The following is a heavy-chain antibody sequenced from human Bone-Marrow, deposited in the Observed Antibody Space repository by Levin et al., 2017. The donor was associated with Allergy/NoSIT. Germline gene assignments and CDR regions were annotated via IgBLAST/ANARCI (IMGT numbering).Heavy chain of an antibody. V-gene: IGHV3-21*01. CDR3: ARDAPHYYDSSGYPGGEAFDI. CDR2: ISSSSSYI. CDR1: GFTFSSYS. Sequence: GESLKISCAASGFTFSSYSMNWVRQAPGKGLEWVSSISSSSSYIYYADSVKGRFTISRDNAKNSLYLQMNSLRAEDTAVYYCARDAPHYYDSSGYPGGEAFDIWGQGTMVTVSS. J-gene: IGHJ3*02. D-gene: IGHD3-22*01.